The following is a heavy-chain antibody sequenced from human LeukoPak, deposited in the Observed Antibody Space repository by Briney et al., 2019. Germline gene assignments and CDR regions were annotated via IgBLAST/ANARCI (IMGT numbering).Heavy chain of an antibody. D-gene: IGHD3-3*01. CDR1: GGSISSGGYY. V-gene: IGHV4-30-2*01. J-gene: IGHJ5*02. CDR3: ARDNNPGGDFWSGVDWFDP. CDR2: IYHSGST. Sequence: SETLSLTCTVSGGSISSGGYYWSWIRQPPGKGLEWIGYIYHSGSTYYNPSLKSRVTISVDTSKNQFSLKLSSVTAADTAVYYCARDNNPGGDFWSGVDWFDPWGQGTLVTVSS.